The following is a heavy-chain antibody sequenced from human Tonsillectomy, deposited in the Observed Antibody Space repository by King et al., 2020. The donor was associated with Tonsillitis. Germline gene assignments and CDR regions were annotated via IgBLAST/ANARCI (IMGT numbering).Heavy chain of an antibody. CDR3: ARTPPDGFGGYDLYYGLDL. Sequence: VQLVESGGGLVKPGGSLRLSCEASGFTFSDYYMSWIRQAPGKGLEWVSFISSSVGTTYYADSVKGRFTISRDNAKNSLYLLMSSLRAEDTAVYYCARTPPDGFGGYDLYYGLDLWGQGTTVTVSS. D-gene: IGHD5-12*01. J-gene: IGHJ6*02. V-gene: IGHV3-11*01. CDR2: ISSSVGTT. CDR1: GFTFSDYY.